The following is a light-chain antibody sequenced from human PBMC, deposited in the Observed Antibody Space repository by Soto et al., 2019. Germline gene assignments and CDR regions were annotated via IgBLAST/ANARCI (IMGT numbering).Light chain of an antibody. Sequence: DLQMTQSPPSLSASVGASVTITCRASQSINGYLNWYQQRPGKAPRLLIFAASSLQSGVPPRFSGSGSGTDFTLTIRGLQSEDFATYYCQQSYSSPFTFGPGTKVDVK. V-gene: IGKV1-39*01. CDR2: AAS. CDR1: QSINGY. CDR3: QQSYSSPFT. J-gene: IGKJ3*01.